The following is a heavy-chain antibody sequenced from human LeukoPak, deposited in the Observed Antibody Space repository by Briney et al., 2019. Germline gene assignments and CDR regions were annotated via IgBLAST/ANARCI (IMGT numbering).Heavy chain of an antibody. CDR3: ARDRRGYDY. D-gene: IGHD5-12*01. J-gene: IGHJ4*02. CDR2: ISSNGGST. V-gene: IGHV3-64*01. CDR1: GFTFSSYA. Sequence: GGSLRLSCAASGFTFSSYAMHWVRQAPGKGLEYVSAISSNGGSTYYANSVKGRFTISRDNSKNTLYLQMGSLRPEDMAVYYCARDRRGYDYWGQGTLVTVSS.